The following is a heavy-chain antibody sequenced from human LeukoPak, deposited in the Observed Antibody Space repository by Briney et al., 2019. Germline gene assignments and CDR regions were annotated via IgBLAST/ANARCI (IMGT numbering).Heavy chain of an antibody. CDR1: SYSISSGYY. Sequence: PPETLSLTCTVSSYSISSGYYWGWIRQPPGKGLEWIGSIYHSGSTYYNPSLKSRVIILVDNSKNQFSLKLTSVTAADTAVYYCARNGAYCIDNWGQGTLVTVSS. D-gene: IGHD4/OR15-4a*01. CDR2: IYHSGST. CDR3: ARNGAYCIDN. J-gene: IGHJ4*02. V-gene: IGHV4-38-2*02.